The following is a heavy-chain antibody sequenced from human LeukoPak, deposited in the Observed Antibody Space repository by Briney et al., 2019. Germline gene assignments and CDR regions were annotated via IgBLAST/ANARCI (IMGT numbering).Heavy chain of an antibody. V-gene: IGHV3-30*02. CDR3: AKGLNWGSWYFGY. D-gene: IGHD7-27*01. Sequence: GGSLRLSCAASGFTFSSYGMHWARQAPSKGLEWVAFIRYDGSNKYYADSVKGRFTISRDNSKNTLYLQMNSLRAEDTAVYYCAKGLNWGSWYFGYWGQGTLVTVSS. J-gene: IGHJ4*02. CDR2: IRYDGSNK. CDR1: GFTFSSYG.